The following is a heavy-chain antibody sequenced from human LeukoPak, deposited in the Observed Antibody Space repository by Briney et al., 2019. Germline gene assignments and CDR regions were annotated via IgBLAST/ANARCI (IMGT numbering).Heavy chain of an antibody. D-gene: IGHD2-2*01. V-gene: IGHV4-4*07. J-gene: IGHJ4*02. Sequence: TSETLSLTCTVSGGSISSYYWSWIRQPAGKGLEWIGRIYTSGSTNYNPSLKSRVTMSVDTSKNQFSLKLSSVTAADTAVYYCVREIVGYCSSTSCFYFDYWGQGTLVTVSS. CDR2: IYTSGST. CDR1: GGSISSYY. CDR3: VREIVGYCSSTSCFYFDY.